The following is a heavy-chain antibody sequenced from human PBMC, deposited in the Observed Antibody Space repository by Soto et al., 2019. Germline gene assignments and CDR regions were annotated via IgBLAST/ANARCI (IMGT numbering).Heavy chain of an antibody. CDR3: VKDRQPDGLWPFDH. CDR1: GFTFYVYA. V-gene: IGHV3-23*01. Sequence: EVQLLESGGGLVQPGGSLRLSCAASGFTFYVYAMSWVRQAPGKGLEWVSGIFGSGGGISYADSVKGRFTISRDNSNNMLYLQMHSLRAEDTAVYYFVKDRQPDGLWPFDHWGQGTLVTVSS. D-gene: IGHD2-8*01. CDR2: IFGSGGGI. J-gene: IGHJ4*02.